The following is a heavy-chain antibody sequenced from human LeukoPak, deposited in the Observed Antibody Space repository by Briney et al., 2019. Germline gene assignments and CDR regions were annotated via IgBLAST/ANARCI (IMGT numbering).Heavy chain of an antibody. CDR1: GFTFYFYF. V-gene: IGHV4-34*04. CDR2: INHSGYT. Sequence: SETLSLTCAVSGFTFYFYFWAWVRQTPGRGLEWIGEINHSGYTNDSPSLKSRATLSIDASRQQFSLNLGSVTVADAGFYYYTSLTSGYDYWGQGTLVTVSS. J-gene: IGHJ4*02. CDR3: TSLTSGYDY. D-gene: IGHD3-10*01.